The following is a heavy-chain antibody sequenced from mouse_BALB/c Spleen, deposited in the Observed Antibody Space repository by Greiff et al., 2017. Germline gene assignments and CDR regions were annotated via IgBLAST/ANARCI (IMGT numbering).Heavy chain of an antibody. Sequence: VQLQQSGAELVKPGASVKLSCKASGYTFTSYYMYWVKQRPGQGLEWIGEIYPSNGGTNFNEKFKSKATLTADKSSSTAYKQLSSLASEDSAVYYYARVPHYPGAMDYWGQGTSVTVSS. J-gene: IGHJ4*01. CDR3: ARVPHYPGAMDY. CDR2: IYPSNGGT. D-gene: IGHD1-2*01. CDR1: GYTFTSYY. V-gene: IGHV1S81*02.